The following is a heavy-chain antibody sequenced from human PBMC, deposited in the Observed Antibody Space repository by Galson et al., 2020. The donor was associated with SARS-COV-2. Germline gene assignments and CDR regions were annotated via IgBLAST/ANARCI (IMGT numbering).Heavy chain of an antibody. CDR1: GFTFSSYS. CDR3: ARDTLLWFGGLHYYFDY. V-gene: IGHV3-21*01. D-gene: IGHD3-10*01. CDR2: ISSSSSYI. Sequence: GESLKISCAASGFTFSSYSMNWVRQAPGKGLEWVSSISSSSSYIYYADSVKGRFTISRDNAKNSLYLQMNSLRAEDTAVYYCARDTLLWFGGLHYYFDYWGQGTLVTVSS. J-gene: IGHJ4*02.